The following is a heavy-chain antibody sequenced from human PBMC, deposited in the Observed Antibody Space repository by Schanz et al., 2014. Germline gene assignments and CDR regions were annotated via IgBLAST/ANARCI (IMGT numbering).Heavy chain of an antibody. J-gene: IGHJ3*02. CDR3: ARKMKLGVYGGKGHDSLDI. Sequence: EVHLLESGGDLVQPGGSLRLSCSASGFTFSSHWMHWVRQDPGKGLVWVARINSVGSNTDYADSVTGRFTISRDNAKNTLYLQMNTLRAEDTAVYYCARKMKLGVYGGKGHDSLDIWGQGTMVTVSS. CDR1: GFTFSSHW. V-gene: IGHV3-74*02. CDR2: INSVGSNT. D-gene: IGHD4-17*01.